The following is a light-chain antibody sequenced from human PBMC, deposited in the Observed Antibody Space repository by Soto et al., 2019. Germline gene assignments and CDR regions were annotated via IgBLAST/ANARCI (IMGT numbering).Light chain of an antibody. V-gene: IGLV2-14*03. CDR3: SSYSSSTTLVL. Sequence: QSVLTQPASVSGSPGQSITISCTGTSSDVGDYNYVSWYQQHPGKAPKLMICDVTNRPSGVSNRFSGSKSGNTASLTISGLQAGDEADYYCSSYSSSTTLVLFGGGTKVTVL. J-gene: IGLJ2*01. CDR1: SSDVGDYNY. CDR2: DVT.